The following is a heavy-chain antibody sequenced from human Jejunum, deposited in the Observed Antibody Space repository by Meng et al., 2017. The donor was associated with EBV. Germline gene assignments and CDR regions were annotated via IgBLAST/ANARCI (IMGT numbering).Heavy chain of an antibody. CDR3: TREWGADY. D-gene: IGHD3-16*01. V-gene: IGHV3-30-3*01. CDR2: ISNDGNNK. CDR1: GFTVSWHA. Sequence: QVQLVESGGGVVQPGRALLLSCAASGFTVSWHASQWVRQAPGKGLKWVALISNDGNNKYYADSVKGRFTISRDNSKNTLYLQMNSLRVDDTALYYCTREWGADYWGQGTLVTVSS. J-gene: IGHJ4*02.